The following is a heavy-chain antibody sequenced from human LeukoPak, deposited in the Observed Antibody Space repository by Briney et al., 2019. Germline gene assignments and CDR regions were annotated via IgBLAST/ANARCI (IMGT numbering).Heavy chain of an antibody. J-gene: IGHJ4*02. CDR2: INSGSTYT. CDR3: ARVAVAGRVWFDY. Sequence: GGSLRLSCAASGFTFSDYYMSWIRQAPGRGLEWVSYINSGSTYTNYADSMKGRFTISRDNAKNSLYLQMNCLRAEDTAVYFCARVAVAGRVWFDYWGQGTLVTVSS. CDR1: GFTFSDYY. D-gene: IGHD6-19*01. V-gene: IGHV3-11*06.